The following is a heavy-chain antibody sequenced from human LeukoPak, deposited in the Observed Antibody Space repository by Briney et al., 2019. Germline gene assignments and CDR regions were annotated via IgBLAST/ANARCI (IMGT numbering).Heavy chain of an antibody. Sequence: GGSLRLSCAASGFTFSSYSMNWVRQAPGKGLEWVSSISSSSSYIYYADSVKGRFTISRDNAKNSLYLQMNSLRAEDTAVYYCAKRHRAFDAFDIWGQGTMVTVSS. V-gene: IGHV3-21*01. J-gene: IGHJ3*02. CDR1: GFTFSSYS. CDR2: ISSSSSYI. CDR3: AKRHRAFDAFDI.